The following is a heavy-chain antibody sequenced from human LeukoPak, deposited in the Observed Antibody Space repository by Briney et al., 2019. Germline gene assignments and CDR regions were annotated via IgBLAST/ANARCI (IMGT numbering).Heavy chain of an antibody. CDR2: INPNGDAT. J-gene: IGHJ5*02. Sequence: GASVKVSSKTSGYTFTKYLIHLVRQASGQGLEWVGTINPNGDATNYAPRLQGRLTLTQDTSTSTVYMELRGLTPDDTAVYYCARPLFCAFDNCGYWLDPWGPGTLVTVSS. CDR1: GYTFTKYL. V-gene: IGHV1-46*01. CDR3: ARPLFCAFDNCGYWLDP. D-gene: IGHD1-20*01.